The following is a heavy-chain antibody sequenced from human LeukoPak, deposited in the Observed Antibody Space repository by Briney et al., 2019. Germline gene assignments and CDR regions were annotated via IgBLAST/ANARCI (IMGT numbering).Heavy chain of an antibody. J-gene: IGHJ4*02. V-gene: IGHV3-7*04. D-gene: IGHD2-2*01. Sequence: GGSLRLSCAASGFTFSSFWMTWVRQAPGKGLEWVANIKQDGSEKFYVDSVKGRFTISRNNARNSVYLQMNSLRVEDTAVYFCVRAGATSRYYWGQGTLVTVSS. CDR2: IKQDGSEK. CDR1: GFTFSSFW. CDR3: VRAGATSRYY.